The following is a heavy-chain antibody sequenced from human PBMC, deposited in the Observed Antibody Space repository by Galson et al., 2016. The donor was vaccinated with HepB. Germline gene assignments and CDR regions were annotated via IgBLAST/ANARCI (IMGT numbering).Heavy chain of an antibody. CDR3: AKGNIDYRPAAPYA. Sequence: SLRLSCAASGFTFSSYAMSWFRQAPGKGLDWVSSISGGGDSTFYADSVKGRFSISRDNSKDTLYLQLNSLRADDTAVYYCAKGNIDYRPAAPYAWGQGTLVTVSS. CDR1: GFTFSSYA. V-gene: IGHV3-23*01. J-gene: IGHJ5*02. CDR2: ISGGGDST. D-gene: IGHD2-2*01.